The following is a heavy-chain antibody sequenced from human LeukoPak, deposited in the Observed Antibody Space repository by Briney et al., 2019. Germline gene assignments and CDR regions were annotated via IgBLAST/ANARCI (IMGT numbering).Heavy chain of an antibody. D-gene: IGHD3-16*01. CDR3: ARGPPTFGGLPHDY. V-gene: IGHV1-2*02. CDR2: INPNSGGT. CDR1: GYTFTGYY. Sequence: GASVKVSCKASGYTFTGYYMHWVRQAPGQGLEWMGWINPNSGGTNYAQKFQGRVIMTRDTSISTAYMELSRLRSDDTAVYYCARGPPTFGGLPHDYWGQGTLVTVSS. J-gene: IGHJ4*02.